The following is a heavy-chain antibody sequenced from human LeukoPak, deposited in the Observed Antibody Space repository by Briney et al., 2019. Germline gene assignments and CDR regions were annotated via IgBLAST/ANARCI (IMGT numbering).Heavy chain of an antibody. J-gene: IGHJ4*02. CDR3: ARDQYDTWSRRGNFDS. D-gene: IGHD3-3*01. CDR2: ISGGGGST. CDR1: GFTFNSYA. V-gene: IGHV3-23*01. Sequence: GGSLRLSCAASGFTFNSYAMSWVRQAPGKGLERVSAISGGGGSTYHADSVKGRFTISRDNSKNSLYLQMNSLRVEDTAVFYCARDQYDTWSRRGNFDSWGQGTLVIVSS.